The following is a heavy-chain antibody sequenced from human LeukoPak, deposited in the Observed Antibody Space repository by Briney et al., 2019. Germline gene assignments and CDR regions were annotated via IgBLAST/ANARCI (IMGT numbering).Heavy chain of an antibody. CDR1: GFTFSSYA. CDR3: APSDFWSGYLKD. J-gene: IGHJ4*02. Sequence: GGSLRLSCAASGFTFSSYAMSWVRQAPGKGLEWVSAISGSGGSTYYADSVKGRFTISRDNSRDTLYLQMNSLRAEDTAVYYCAPSDFWSGYLKDWGQGTLVTVSS. D-gene: IGHD3-3*01. V-gene: IGHV3-23*01. CDR2: ISGSGGST.